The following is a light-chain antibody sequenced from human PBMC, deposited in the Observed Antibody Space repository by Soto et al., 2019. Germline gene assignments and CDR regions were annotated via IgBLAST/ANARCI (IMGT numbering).Light chain of an antibody. CDR1: QSISSY. CDR2: AAS. V-gene: IGKV1-39*01. Sequence: DIQLTQSPSSLSASVGDRVTITCRASQSISSYLNWYQQKPGKAPKVLIYAASNLQSGVPSRFRGSGSGTDFTLTISSLQPEDFATYYCQQSYSTPITFGQGTKVDI. CDR3: QQSYSTPIT. J-gene: IGKJ1*01.